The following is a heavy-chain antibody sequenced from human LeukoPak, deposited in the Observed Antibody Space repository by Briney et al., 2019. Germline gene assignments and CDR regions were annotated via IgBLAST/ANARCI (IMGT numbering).Heavy chain of an antibody. Sequence: GGSLRLSCAASGFTFSSYSMNWVRQAPGKGLEWVSYISSSSSTIYYADSVKGRFTISRDNAKNSLYLQINSLRAEDTAVYYCARSTGESDYWGRGTLVTVSS. V-gene: IGHV3-48*04. CDR1: GFTFSSYS. CDR3: ARSTGESDY. CDR2: ISSSSSTI. J-gene: IGHJ4*02. D-gene: IGHD7-27*01.